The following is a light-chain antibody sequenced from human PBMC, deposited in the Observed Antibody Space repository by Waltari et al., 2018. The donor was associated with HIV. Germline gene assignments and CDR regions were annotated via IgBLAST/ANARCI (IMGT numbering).Light chain of an antibody. CDR1: QSISTA. CDR2: DAS. J-gene: IGKJ2*01. Sequence: ETVTTQSHATLSVSPGEPATLLCRARQSISTALAWYQQNPGQAPRLLMYDASTRATGIPARFSGSGSGTEFTLTISSLQSEDFAVYYCQQYNNWPPGYTFGQGTKLQIK. CDR3: QQYNNWPPGYT. V-gene: IGKV3-15*01.